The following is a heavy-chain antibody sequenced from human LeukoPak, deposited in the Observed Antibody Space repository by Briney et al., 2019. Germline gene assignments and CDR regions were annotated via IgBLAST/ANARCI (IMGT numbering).Heavy chain of an antibody. D-gene: IGHD1-26*01. CDR2: IKQDGSEK. Sequence: GGSLRLSCAASGFTFSSYWMSWVRQAPGKGLEWVANIKQDGSEKYYVDSVKGRFTISRDNAKNSLYLQMNSLRAEDTAVYYCARAVGSHLVYFDYWGQGTLVTVSS. J-gene: IGHJ4*02. CDR1: GFTFSSYW. V-gene: IGHV3-7*01. CDR3: ARAVGSHLVYFDY.